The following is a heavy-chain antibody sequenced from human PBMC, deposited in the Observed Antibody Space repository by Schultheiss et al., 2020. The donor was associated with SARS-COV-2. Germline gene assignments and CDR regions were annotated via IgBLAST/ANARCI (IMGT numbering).Heavy chain of an antibody. CDR3: ARAAYYYDSSGYAFDY. D-gene: IGHD3-22*01. CDR1: GGSFSGYY. V-gene: IGHV4-34*01. CDR2: INHSGST. J-gene: IGHJ4*01. Sequence: SETLSLTCAVYGGSFSGYYWSWIRQPPGKGLEWIGEINHSGSTNYNPSLKSRVTISVDTSKNQFSLKLSSVTAADTAVYYCARAAYYYDSSGYAFDYWGHGTLVTVSS.